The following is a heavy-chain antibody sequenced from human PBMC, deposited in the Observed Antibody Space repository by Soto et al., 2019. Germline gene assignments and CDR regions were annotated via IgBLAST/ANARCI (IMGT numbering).Heavy chain of an antibody. CDR1: GGSFSGYY. CDR2: INHSGST. CDR3: ARGDYGGNSGFDY. D-gene: IGHD4-17*01. J-gene: IGHJ4*02. Sequence: LSLTCAVYGGSFSGYYWSWIRQPPGKGLEWIGEINHSGSTNYNPSLKSRVTISVDTSKNQFSLKLSSVTAADTAVYYCARGDYGGNSGFDYWGQGTLVTVSS. V-gene: IGHV4-34*01.